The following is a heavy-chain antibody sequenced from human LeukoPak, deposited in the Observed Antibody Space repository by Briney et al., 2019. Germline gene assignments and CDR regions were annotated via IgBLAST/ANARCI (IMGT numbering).Heavy chain of an antibody. D-gene: IGHD1-26*01. J-gene: IGHJ4*02. V-gene: IGHV4-59*01. CDR3: ARGYSGSYGRFDY. CDR1: GGSISSFY. Sequence: KPSETLSLTCTVSGGSISSFYWSWIRQPPGKGLEWIGYIYYSGNTNYNPSLKNRVPISVDTSKNQFSVKLSSVTAADTAVYYCARGYSGSYGRFDYWGQGTLATVSS. CDR2: IYYSGNT.